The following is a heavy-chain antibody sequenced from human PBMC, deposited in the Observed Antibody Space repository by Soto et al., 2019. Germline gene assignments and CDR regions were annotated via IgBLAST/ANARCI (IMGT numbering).Heavy chain of an antibody. CDR2: IVVGSGNT. Sequence: ASVKVSCKASGFTFTSSAVQWVRQARGQRLEWIGWIVVGSGNTNYAQKFQERVTITRDMSTSTAYMELSSLRSEDTAVYYCAAVGIAARPRDYWGQGTLVTVSS. CDR3: AAVGIAARPRDY. V-gene: IGHV1-58*01. CDR1: GFTFTSSA. J-gene: IGHJ4*02. D-gene: IGHD6-6*01.